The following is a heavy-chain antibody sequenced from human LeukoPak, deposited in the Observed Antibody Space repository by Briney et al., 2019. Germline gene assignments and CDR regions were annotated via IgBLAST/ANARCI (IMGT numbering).Heavy chain of an antibody. D-gene: IGHD2-15*01. V-gene: IGHV3-23*01. Sequence: QPGGSLRLSCAASGFTFSSYAMSWVRQAPGKGLEWVSAISGSGGSTYYADSVKGRFTISRDNSKNTLYLQMNSLRAEDTAVYYCAKAKDIVVVVAATYFDYWGQGTLVTVSS. J-gene: IGHJ4*02. CDR2: ISGSGGST. CDR3: AKAKDIVVVVAATYFDY. CDR1: GFTFSSYA.